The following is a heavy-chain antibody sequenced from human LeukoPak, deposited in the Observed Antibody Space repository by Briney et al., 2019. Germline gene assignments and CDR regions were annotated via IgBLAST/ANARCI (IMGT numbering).Heavy chain of an antibody. CDR2: IDPASGIT. CDR1: GYIFSDYW. D-gene: IGHD3-16*01. CDR3: ARVGAPGGLRPYHYYY. V-gene: IGHV1-2*02. Sequence: ASVKVSCKASGYIFSDYWIHWVRQAPGRGLECLVWIDPASGITNQPQTFQGRITVTRDTSASTVYMDLTGLTTDDTALYYCARVGAPGGLRPYHYYYWGQGTLVTVSS. J-gene: IGHJ4*02.